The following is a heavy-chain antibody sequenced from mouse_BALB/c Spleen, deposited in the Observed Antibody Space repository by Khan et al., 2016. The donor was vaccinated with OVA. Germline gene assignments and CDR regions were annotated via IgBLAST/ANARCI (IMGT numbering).Heavy chain of an antibody. J-gene: IGHJ2*01. CDR1: GFTFSSYV. CDR2: ISSSGNT. Sequence: EVELVESGGGSVKPGGSLKLSCEVSGFTFSSYVMSWIRQTPEKRLEWVASISSSGNTYYPDSVKGRFTISRDNDRNVVYLQMSSLRSEDMAMYYCAREAYRYDEYYFNYWGQGTTLTVSS. CDR3: AREAYRYDEYYFNY. V-gene: IGHV5-6-5*01. D-gene: IGHD2-14*01.